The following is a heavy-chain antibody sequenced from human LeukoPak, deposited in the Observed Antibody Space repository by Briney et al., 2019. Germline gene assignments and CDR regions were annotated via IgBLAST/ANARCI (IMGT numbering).Heavy chain of an antibody. V-gene: IGHV4-39*07. CDR1: SFTSYW. D-gene: IGHD6-13*01. CDR3: ARVSGMAASGTFDY. Sequence: SFTSYWIGWVRQPPGKGLEWIATIYYSGNSYFNPSLKNRVTISVDTSKSHFSLNLSSVTAADTAVYYCARVSGMAASGTFDYWGQGTLVTVSS. CDR2: IYYSGNS. J-gene: IGHJ4*02.